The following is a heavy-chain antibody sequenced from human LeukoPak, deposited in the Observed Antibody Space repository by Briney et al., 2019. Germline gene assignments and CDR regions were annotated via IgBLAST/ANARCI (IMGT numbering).Heavy chain of an antibody. V-gene: IGHV3-23*01. CDR1: GFTFSSYA. CDR2: ISGSGGST. CDR3: TGGGGGDGSGWSTTDY. D-gene: IGHD6-19*01. J-gene: IGHJ4*02. Sequence: GGSLRLSCAASGFTFSSYAMSWVRQAPGKGLEWVSAISGSGGSTYYADSVKGRFTISRDNSKNTLYLQMNSLRVEDTAMYYCTGGGGGDGSGWSTTDYWGQGTLVTISS.